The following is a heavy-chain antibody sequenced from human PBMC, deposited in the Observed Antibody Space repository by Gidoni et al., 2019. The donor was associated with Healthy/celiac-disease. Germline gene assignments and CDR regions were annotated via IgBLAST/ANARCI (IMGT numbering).Heavy chain of an antibody. Sequence: EVQLVESGGGLVQPGGSLRLSCSASGFPFSRYAMHWVRQAPGKGLEYVSAISSNGGSTYYADSVKGRFTISRDNSKNTLYLQMSSLRAEDTAVYYCVKDYYDSRPDPSTKEQTRPDNWFDPWGQGTLVTVSS. CDR2: ISSNGGST. J-gene: IGHJ5*02. CDR3: VKDYYDSRPDPSTKEQTRPDNWFDP. CDR1: GFPFSRYA. D-gene: IGHD3-22*01. V-gene: IGHV3-64D*06.